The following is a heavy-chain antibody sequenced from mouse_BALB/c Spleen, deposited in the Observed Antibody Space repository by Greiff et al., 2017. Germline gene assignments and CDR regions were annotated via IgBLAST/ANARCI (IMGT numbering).Heavy chain of an antibody. CDR2: ISSGSSTI. J-gene: IGHJ4*01. CDR3: ARFYDYGSSYYYAMDY. CDR1: GFTFSSFG. D-gene: IGHD1-1*01. Sequence: EVKLMESGGGLVQPGGSRKLSCAASGFTFSSFGMHWVRQAPEKGLEWVAYISSGSSTIYYADTVKGRFTISRDNPKNTLFLQMTSLRSEDTAMYYCARFYDYGSSYYYAMDYWGQGTSVTVSS. V-gene: IGHV5-17*02.